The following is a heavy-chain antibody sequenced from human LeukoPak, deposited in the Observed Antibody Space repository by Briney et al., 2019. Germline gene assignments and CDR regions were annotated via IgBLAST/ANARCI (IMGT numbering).Heavy chain of an antibody. D-gene: IGHD3-9*01. J-gene: IGHJ6*03. CDR2: IYYSGST. CDR3: ARVWARYYYYYYYYMDV. CDR1: GGSTSSGGYY. V-gene: IGHV4-31*03. Sequence: SETLSLTCTVSGGSTSSGGYYWSWIRQHPGKGLEWIGYIYYSGSTYYNPSLKSRVTISVDTSKNQFSLKLSSVTAADTAVYYCARVWARYYYYYYYYMDVWGKGTTVTVSS.